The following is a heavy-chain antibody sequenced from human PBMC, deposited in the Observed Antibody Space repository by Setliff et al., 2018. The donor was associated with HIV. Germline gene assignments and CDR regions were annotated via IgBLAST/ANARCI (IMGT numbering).Heavy chain of an antibody. J-gene: IGHJ4*02. CDR3: ASLFRLSGFWISFLPDY. CDR1: GDSISSGRYY. V-gene: IGHV4-61*09. D-gene: IGHD3-3*01. Sequence: SETLSLTCTVSGDSISSGRYYWNWIRQPAGKGLDWIGHIFTSGSAFSSGTANYSPSLKSRVTISVDISKNQFSLKLTSVTAADTAVHYCASLFRLSGFWISFLPDYWGQGILVTVS. CDR2: IFTSGSA.